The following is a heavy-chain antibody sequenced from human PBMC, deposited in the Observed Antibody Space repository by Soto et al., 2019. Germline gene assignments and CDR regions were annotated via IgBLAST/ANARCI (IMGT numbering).Heavy chain of an antibody. CDR2: IKQDGSEK. CDR3: ARDGVTRLRFLENYGMDV. J-gene: IGHJ6*02. Sequence: PGGSLRLSCAASGFTFSSYWMSWVRQAPGKGLEWVANIKQDGSEKYYVDSVKGRFTISRDNAKNSLYLQMNSLRAEDTAVYYCARDGVTRLRFLENYGMDVWGQGTTVTVSS. CDR1: GFTFSSYW. V-gene: IGHV3-7*03. D-gene: IGHD3-3*01.